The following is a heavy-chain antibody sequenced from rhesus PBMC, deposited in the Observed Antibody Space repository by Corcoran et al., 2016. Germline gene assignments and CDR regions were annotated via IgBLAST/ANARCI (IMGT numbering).Heavy chain of an antibody. CDR2: ISGSGVST. D-gene: IGHD4-23*01. J-gene: IGHJ4*01. CDR1: GGSIRRNY. V-gene: IGHV4-173*01. Sequence: QVQLQESGPGLVKPSETLCLTCAGSGGSIRRNYWHWICQPPGKGLEWIGRISGSGVSTDYNPSLKSRVTISTDTSKNQFSLKLSSVTAADTAVYYCARDGGSKRIPYYFDYWGQGVLVTVSS. CDR3: ARDGGSKRIPYYFDY.